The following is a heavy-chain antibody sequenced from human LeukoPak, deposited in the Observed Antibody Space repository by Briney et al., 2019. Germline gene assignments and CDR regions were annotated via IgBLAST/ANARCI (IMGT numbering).Heavy chain of an antibody. V-gene: IGHV4-34*01. J-gene: IGHJ6*03. CDR3: ARRGRYDFWSGYYTSNYYYYYYMDV. CDR2: INHSGST. CDR1: VGSFSGYY. Sequence: SETLSLTCAVYVGSFSGYYWSWIRPPPGKGVEWIGEINHSGSTNYNPSLKSRVTISVDTSKNQFSLKLSSVTAADTAVYYCARRGRYDFWSGYYTSNYYYYYYMDVWGKGTTVTVSS. D-gene: IGHD3-3*01.